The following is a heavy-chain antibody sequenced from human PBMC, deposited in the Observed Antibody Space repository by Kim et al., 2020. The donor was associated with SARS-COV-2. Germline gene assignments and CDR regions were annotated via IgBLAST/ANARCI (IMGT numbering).Heavy chain of an antibody. D-gene: IGHD5-18*01. CDR1: GGSFSGYY. Sequence: SETLSITCAVYGGSFSGYYWSWIRQPPGKGLEWIGEINHSGSTNYNPSLKSRVTISVDTSKNQFSLKLSSVTAADTAVYYCARGGYSYGSSYYYGMDVWGQGTTVTVSS. CDR2: INHSGST. J-gene: IGHJ6*02. CDR3: ARGGYSYGSSYYYGMDV. V-gene: IGHV4-34*01.